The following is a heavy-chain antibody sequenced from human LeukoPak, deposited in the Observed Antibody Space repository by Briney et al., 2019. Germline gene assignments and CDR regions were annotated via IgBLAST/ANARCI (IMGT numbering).Heavy chain of an antibody. D-gene: IGHD4-23*01. CDR2: ISNDGSRK. J-gene: IGHJ4*02. Sequence: GRSLRLSCAPSGFTFSRHGMHWVRQAPGKGLEWVAIISNDGSRKYYAHSVEGRFTISRDNSKNTLYLQMDSLRAEDTAVYYCATQTYGGNTPSDYWGQGTLVTVSS. V-gene: IGHV3-30*03. CDR1: GFTFSRHG. CDR3: ATQTYGGNTPSDY.